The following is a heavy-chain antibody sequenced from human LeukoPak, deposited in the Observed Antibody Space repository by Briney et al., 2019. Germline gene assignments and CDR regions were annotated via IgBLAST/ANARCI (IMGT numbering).Heavy chain of an antibody. J-gene: IGHJ4*02. CDR2: ISAYNGNT. D-gene: IGHD2-15*01. V-gene: IGHV1-18*01. Sequence: GASVKVSCKASGYTFTSYGISWVRQAPGHGLEWMGWISAYNGNTNYAQKLQGRVTMTTDTSTSTAYMELRSLRSDDTAVYYCARGPSSRIVVVAATRGGPRAFDYWGQGTLVTVSS. CDR3: ARGPSSRIVVVAATRGGPRAFDY. CDR1: GYTFTSYG.